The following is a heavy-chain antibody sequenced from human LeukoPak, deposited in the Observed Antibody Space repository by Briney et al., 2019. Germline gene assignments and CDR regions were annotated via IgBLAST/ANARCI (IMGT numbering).Heavy chain of an antibody. CDR3: AREVNHVDY. J-gene: IGHJ4*02. CDR2: IYYSGST. CDR1: GYSLSSGYY. Sequence: SETLSLTCTVSGYSLSSGYYWGWIRQPPGKGLEWIGYIYYSGSTYYNPSLKSRVTISVDTSKNQFSLKLSSVTAADTAVYYCAREVNHVDYWGQGTLVTVSS. V-gene: IGHV4-38-2*02. D-gene: IGHD1-14*01.